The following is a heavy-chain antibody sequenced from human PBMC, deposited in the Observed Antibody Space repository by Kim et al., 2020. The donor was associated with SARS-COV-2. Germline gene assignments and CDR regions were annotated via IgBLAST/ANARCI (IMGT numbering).Heavy chain of an antibody. J-gene: IGHJ6*02. CDR2: TYYRSKWYN. Sequence: SQTLSLTCAISGDSVSSNSAAWNWIRQSPSRGLEWLGRTYYRSKWYNDYAVSVKSRITINPDTSKNQFSLQLNSVTPEDTAAYYCARGVRYDYIWGSYRYEPYYYYYGMDVWGQGTTVTVSS. CDR3: ARGVRYDYIWGSYRYEPYYYYYGMDV. CDR1: GDSVSSNSAA. D-gene: IGHD3-16*02. V-gene: IGHV6-1*01.